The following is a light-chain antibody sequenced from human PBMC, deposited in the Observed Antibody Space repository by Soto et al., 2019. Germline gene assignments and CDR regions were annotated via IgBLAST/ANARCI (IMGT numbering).Light chain of an antibody. CDR3: QQSYSPPFT. Sequence: DIQMTQSPSILSASVGDRVTITCRASQSISSWLAWYQQKPGKAPNLLIYAASTLQSGVPSRFSGRGFATNFTLAINSLQPEDFATYYCQQSYSPPFTFGPGTKVDIK. J-gene: IGKJ3*01. CDR2: AAS. CDR1: QSISSW. V-gene: IGKV1-39*01.